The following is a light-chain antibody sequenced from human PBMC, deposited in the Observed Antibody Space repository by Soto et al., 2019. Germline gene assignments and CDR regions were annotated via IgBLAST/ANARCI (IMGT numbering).Light chain of an antibody. Sequence: EIVMTQSPDTLSVSTGDRATISCRASQSASGNLAWFQQKPGQAPRLLIFGASTRATGIPARFSGSGSGTEFTLTISSLQSEDFAIYYCQQYNTWPLTFGGGTKVDIK. CDR2: GAS. CDR3: QQYNTWPLT. CDR1: QSASGN. V-gene: IGKV3-15*01. J-gene: IGKJ4*01.